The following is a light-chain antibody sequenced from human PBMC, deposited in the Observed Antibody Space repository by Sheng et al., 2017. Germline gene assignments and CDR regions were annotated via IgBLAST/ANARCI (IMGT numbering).Light chain of an antibody. V-gene: IGKV4-1*01. CDR2: WAS. CDR1: QTVLYKSNDKNY. CDR3: QQYGSSPRYT. J-gene: IGKJ2*01. Sequence: DIVMTQSPDSLPLSLGERATINCRSSQTVLYKSNDKNYLAWYQQKPGQPPKLIIYWASTRESGVPDRISGGGSGTDFTLTISSLQAEDVAVYYCQQYGSSPRYTFGQGTKLEIK.